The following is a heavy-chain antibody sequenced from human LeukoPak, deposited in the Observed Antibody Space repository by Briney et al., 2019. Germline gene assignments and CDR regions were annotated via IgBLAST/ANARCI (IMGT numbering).Heavy chain of an antibody. CDR2: IYYSGST. CDR1: GGSISSYY. V-gene: IGHV4-59*01. CDR3: ARTRYYSSPLTFDY. J-gene: IGHJ4*02. D-gene: IGHD6-13*01. Sequence: SETLSLTCTVSGGSISSYYWSWIRQPPGKGLEWIGYIYYSGSTNYNPSLKSRVTISVDTSKNQFSLKLSSVTAADTAVYYCARTRYYSSPLTFDYWGQGTLVTVSS.